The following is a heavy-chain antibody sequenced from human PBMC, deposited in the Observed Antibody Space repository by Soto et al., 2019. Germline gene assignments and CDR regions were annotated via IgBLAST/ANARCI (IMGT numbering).Heavy chain of an antibody. CDR1: GFTVSSNY. CDR3: ATDTVGNYGPLAY. V-gene: IGHV3-53*01. CDR2: IYSGGST. J-gene: IGHJ4*02. Sequence: GGSLRLSCAASGFTVSSNYMSWVRQAPGKGLEWVSVIYSGGSTYYADSVKGRFTISRDNSKNTLFLQMNSLRAEDTAVYFCATDTVGNYGPLAYWGQGTLVTVSS. D-gene: IGHD2-8*02.